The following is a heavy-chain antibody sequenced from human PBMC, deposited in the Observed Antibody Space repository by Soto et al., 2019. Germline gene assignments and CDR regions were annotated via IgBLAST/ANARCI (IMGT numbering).Heavy chain of an antibody. Sequence: VQLVESGGGLVQPGGSLRLSCAASGLIFSDYHMDWVRQAPGKGLEWVSRIRRKANSYTTEYAASVKGRFTISRDDSKNSLYLQMNSLKSEDTAVYYCAMLGGWSGGSSGMDVWGQGTTVTVSS. J-gene: IGHJ6*02. CDR3: AMLGGWSGGSSGMDV. CDR1: GLIFSDYH. D-gene: IGHD6-19*01. V-gene: IGHV3-72*01. CDR2: IRRKANSYTT.